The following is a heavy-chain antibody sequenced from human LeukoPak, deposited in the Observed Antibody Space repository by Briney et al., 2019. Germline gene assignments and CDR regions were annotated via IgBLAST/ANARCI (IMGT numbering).Heavy chain of an antibody. V-gene: IGHV4-30-2*01. Sequence: SQTLSLTCAVPGGSIRSGGYSWSWIRQPPGKGLEWIGYIYHSGSTYYNPSLKSRVTISVDRSKNQFSLKLSSVTAADTAVYYCARVGLGDAFDIWGQGTMVTVSS. CDR3: ARVGLGDAFDI. J-gene: IGHJ3*02. CDR1: GGSIRSGGYS. CDR2: IYHSGST. D-gene: IGHD3-3*01.